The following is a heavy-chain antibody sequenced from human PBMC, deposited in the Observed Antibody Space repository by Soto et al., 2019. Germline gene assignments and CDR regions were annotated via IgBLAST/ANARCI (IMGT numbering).Heavy chain of an antibody. CDR2: INHSGST. J-gene: IGHJ4*02. V-gene: IGHV4-34*01. CDR3: ARGRTSGSGIKPYYFDY. D-gene: IGHD3-10*01. Sequence: PSETLSLTCAVYGGSFSGYYWSWIRQPPGKGLEWIGEINHSGSTNYDPSLKSRVTISVDTSKNQFSLKLSSVTAADTAVYYCARGRTSGSGIKPYYFDYWGQGTLVT. CDR1: GGSFSGYY.